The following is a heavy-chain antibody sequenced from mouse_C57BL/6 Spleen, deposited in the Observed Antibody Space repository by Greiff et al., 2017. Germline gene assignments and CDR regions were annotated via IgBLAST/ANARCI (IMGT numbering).Heavy chain of an antibody. CDR3: ASVYGNYDAMDY. V-gene: IGHV7-3*01. D-gene: IGHD2-1*01. Sequence: DVQLVESGGGLVQPGGSLSLSCAASGFTFTDYYMSWVRQPPGKALEWLGFIRNKANGYTTEYSASVKGRFTISRDNSQSILYLQMNALRAEDSATYYGASVYGNYDAMDYWGQGTSVTVSS. CDR2: IRNKANGYTT. J-gene: IGHJ4*01. CDR1: GFTFTDYY.